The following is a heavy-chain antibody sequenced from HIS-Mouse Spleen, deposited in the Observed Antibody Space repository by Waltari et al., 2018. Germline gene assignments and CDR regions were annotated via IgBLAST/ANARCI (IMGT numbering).Heavy chain of an antibody. Sequence: QVTLRESGPALVKPTQTLTLTCTFSGFSLSTSGMCVSWIRQPPGKALEWLARIDWDDDKYYSTSLNTRLTISNDTSKNPLVLTMTNMDPVDTATYYCARIAEGYSSGWYAFDYWGQGTLVTVSS. V-gene: IGHV2-70*15. D-gene: IGHD6-19*01. CDR1: GFSLSTSGMC. CDR2: IDWDDDK. J-gene: IGHJ4*02. CDR3: ARIAEGYSSGWYAFDY.